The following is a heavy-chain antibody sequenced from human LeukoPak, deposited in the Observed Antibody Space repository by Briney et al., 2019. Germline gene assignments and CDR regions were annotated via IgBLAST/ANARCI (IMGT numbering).Heavy chain of an antibody. V-gene: IGHV3-30*18. CDR1: GFTFSTYA. CDR3: AKGGHSYGYADY. J-gene: IGHJ4*02. CDR2: ISSDGSNK. D-gene: IGHD5-18*01. Sequence: GGSLRLSCAASGFTFSTYAMHWVRQAPGKRLEWVTAISSDGSNKNYADFVKGRFTSSRDNSKNSLYLQMNSLRAEDTAVYYCAKGGHSYGYADYWGQGTLVTVSS.